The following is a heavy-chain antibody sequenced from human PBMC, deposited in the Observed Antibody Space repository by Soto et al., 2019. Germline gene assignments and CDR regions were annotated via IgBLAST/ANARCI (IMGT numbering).Heavy chain of an antibody. CDR3: AREDYAILTGKNWFDP. CDR2: INAGNGNT. Sequence: ASVKVSCKASGYTFTSYAMHWVRQAPGQRLEWMGWINAGNGNTKYSQKFQGRVTITRDTSASTAYMELSSLRSEDTAVYYCAREDYAILTGKNWFDPWGQGTLVTVSS. J-gene: IGHJ5*02. D-gene: IGHD3-9*01. CDR1: GYTFTSYA. V-gene: IGHV1-3*01.